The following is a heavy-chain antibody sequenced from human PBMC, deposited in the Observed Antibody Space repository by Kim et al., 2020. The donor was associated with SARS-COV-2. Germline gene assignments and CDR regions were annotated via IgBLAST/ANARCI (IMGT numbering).Heavy chain of an antibody. J-gene: IGHJ4*02. Sequence: ASVKVSCKASGYTFTGYYMHWVRQAPGQGLEWMGWINPNSGGTNYAQKFQGRVTMTRDTSISTAYMELSRLRSDDTAVYYCARDLFSAIMVRGVATGYWGQGTLVTVSS. D-gene: IGHD3-10*01. V-gene: IGHV1-2*02. CDR3: ARDLFSAIMVRGVATGY. CDR1: GYTFTGYY. CDR2: INPNSGGT.